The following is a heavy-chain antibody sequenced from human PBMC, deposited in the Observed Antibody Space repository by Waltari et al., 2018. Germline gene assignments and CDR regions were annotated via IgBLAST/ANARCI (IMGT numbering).Heavy chain of an antibody. Sequence: QITLKESGPTLMKPKQTLTLTCAFSGFSLTTGSVAVGWIRQPPGKAPEWLALIYGNDDKKYSPSLRSRLTITKDSSENQVVLTMTNVDPVDTATYYCAHRYFSNFDYWGQGTLVTVSS. J-gene: IGHJ4*02. CDR2: IYGNDDK. V-gene: IGHV2-5*01. CDR3: AHRYFSNFDY. D-gene: IGHD3-9*01. CDR1: GFSLTTGSVA.